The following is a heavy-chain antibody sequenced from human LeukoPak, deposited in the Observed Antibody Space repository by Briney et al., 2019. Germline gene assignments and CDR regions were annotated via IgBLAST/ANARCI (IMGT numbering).Heavy chain of an antibody. Sequence: PGGSLRLSCAASGFTFSSYWMHWVRQAPWKGLVWVSRISTDGSYTTYADSVKGRFTISRDTAKNTLYLQMNSLRAEDTAVYYCTRAGGSYSPLGSWGQGTLVTVSS. D-gene: IGHD1-26*01. CDR3: TRAGGSYSPLGS. J-gene: IGHJ4*02. CDR1: GFTFSSYW. V-gene: IGHV3-74*01. CDR2: ISTDGSYT.